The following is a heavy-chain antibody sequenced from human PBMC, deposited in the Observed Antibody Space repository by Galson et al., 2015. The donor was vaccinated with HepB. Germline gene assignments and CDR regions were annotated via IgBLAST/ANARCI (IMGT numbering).Heavy chain of an antibody. D-gene: IGHD2/OR15-2a*01. J-gene: IGHJ4*02. CDR1: GFTFSSYS. Sequence: SLRLFCAASGFTFSSYSMNWVRQAPGKGLEWVSYISSSSTTINYADSLKGRFTISRDNAKNSLYLQMNSLRAEDTAVYYCARGLLGISNYWGQGTLVTVSS. CDR2: ISSSSTTI. CDR3: ARGLLGISNY. V-gene: IGHV3-48*01.